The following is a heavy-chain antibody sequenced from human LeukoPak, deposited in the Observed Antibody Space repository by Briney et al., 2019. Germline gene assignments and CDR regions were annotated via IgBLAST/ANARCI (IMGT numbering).Heavy chain of an antibody. CDR2: IYSAGST. Sequence: GGSLRLSCAASGFTFSSSYMSWVRQAPGKGLEWVSLIYSAGSTYYADSVKGRFTISRDNSKNTLYLQMNSLRAEDTAVYYCARKTPRFGDYDYWGQGTLVTVSS. V-gene: IGHV3-66*01. CDR3: ARKTPRFGDYDY. J-gene: IGHJ4*02. D-gene: IGHD2-15*01. CDR1: GFTFSSSY.